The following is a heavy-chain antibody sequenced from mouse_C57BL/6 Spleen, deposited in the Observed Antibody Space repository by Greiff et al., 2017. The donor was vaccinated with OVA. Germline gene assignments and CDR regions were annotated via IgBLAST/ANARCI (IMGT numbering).Heavy chain of an antibody. D-gene: IGHD1-1*01. J-gene: IGHJ2*01. CDR2: ISSGSSTI. V-gene: IGHV5-17*01. Sequence: EVKLMESGGGLVKPGGSLKLSCAASGFTFSDYGMHWVRQAPEKGLEWVAYISSGSSTIYYADTVKGRFTISRDNAKNTLFLQMTSLRSEDTAMYYCARRDYYGSSLGYWGQGTTLTVSS. CDR1: GFTFSDYG. CDR3: ARRDYYGSSLGY.